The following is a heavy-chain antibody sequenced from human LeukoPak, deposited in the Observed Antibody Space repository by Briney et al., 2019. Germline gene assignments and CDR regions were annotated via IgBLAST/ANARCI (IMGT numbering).Heavy chain of an antibody. J-gene: IGHJ4*02. Sequence: GGSLRLSCAASGFTFSSYAMSWVRQAPGKGLEWVSAISGSGGSTYYAGSVKGRFTISRDNSKNTLYLQMNSLRAEDTAVYYCAKTRDYGGNPGQVDYWGQGTLVTVSS. CDR3: AKTRDYGGNPGQVDY. D-gene: IGHD4-23*01. CDR2: ISGSGGST. CDR1: GFTFSSYA. V-gene: IGHV3-23*01.